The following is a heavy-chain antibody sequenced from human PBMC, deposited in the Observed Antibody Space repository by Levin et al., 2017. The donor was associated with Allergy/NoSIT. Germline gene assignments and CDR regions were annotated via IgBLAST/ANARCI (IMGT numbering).Heavy chain of an antibody. Sequence: GESLKISCKASGYIFTTHTIHWVRQAPGQRPEWMGWINPGSGDTKISQRFQGRVTIARDTSASTVYMSLSSLSSEDTAIYFCARVGYCRGDDCYSFDQWGQGTLVTVSS. D-gene: IGHD2-15*01. CDR1: GYIFTTHT. CDR2: INPGSGDT. CDR3: ARVGYCRGDDCYSFDQ. V-gene: IGHV1-3*01. J-gene: IGHJ4*02.